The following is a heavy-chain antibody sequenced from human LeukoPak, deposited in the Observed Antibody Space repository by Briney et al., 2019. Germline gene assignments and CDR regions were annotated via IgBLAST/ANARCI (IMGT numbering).Heavy chain of an antibody. CDR2: INPSGGST. J-gene: IGHJ4*02. V-gene: IGHV1-8*01. CDR1: GYTFTSYD. D-gene: IGHD2-21*01. CDR3: ARGQYPNCGGDCVPDF. Sequence: AASVKVSCKASGYTFTSYDINWVRQATGQGLEWMGWINPSGGSTSYAQKFQGRVTITRNTSISTAYMELSSLRSEDTAVYYCARGQYPNCGGDCVPDFWGQGTLVTVSS.